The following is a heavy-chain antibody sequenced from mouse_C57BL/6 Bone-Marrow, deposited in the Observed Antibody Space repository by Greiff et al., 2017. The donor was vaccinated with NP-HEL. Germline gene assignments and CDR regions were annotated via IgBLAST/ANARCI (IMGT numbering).Heavy chain of an antibody. Sequence: QVQLKQSGAELARPGASVKLSCKASGYTFTSYGISWVKQRTGQGLEWIGELYPRSGNTYYNEKFKGKATLTADKSSSTAYMELRSLTSEDSAVYFCARRYYGSSPYYYAMDYWGQGTSVTVSS. V-gene: IGHV1-81*01. CDR2: LYPRSGNT. CDR1: GYTFTSYG. CDR3: ARRYYGSSPYYYAMDY. D-gene: IGHD1-1*01. J-gene: IGHJ4*01.